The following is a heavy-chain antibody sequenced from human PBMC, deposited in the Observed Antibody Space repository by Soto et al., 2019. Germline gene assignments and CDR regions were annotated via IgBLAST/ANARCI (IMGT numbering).Heavy chain of an antibody. D-gene: IGHD1-26*01. Sequence: QVQLVQSGAEVKKPGSSVKVTCKASGGTFSSYAISWVRQAPGQVLEWMGGIIPIFGTANYAQKLQGRVTITPDKSTSTAYMQLSSLRSEDTAVDYCARDAPEGREVWCQGTVVTVSA. CDR3: ARDAPEGREV. J-gene: IGHJ4*02. CDR1: GGTFSSYA. CDR2: IIPIFGTA. V-gene: IGHV1-69*06.